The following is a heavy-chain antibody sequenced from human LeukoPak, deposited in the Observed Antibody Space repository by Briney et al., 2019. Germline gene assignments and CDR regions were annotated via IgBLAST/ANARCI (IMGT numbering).Heavy chain of an antibody. V-gene: IGHV3-23*01. CDR3: AKGSYCSGGSCFFDY. D-gene: IGHD2-15*01. J-gene: IGHJ4*02. Sequence: GGSLRLSCAASGFTFSAYEMSWVRQAPGKGLEWDSGISGSGGSKYYADSVKGRFTISRDNSKNTLYLRMNSLRAEDTAVYYCAKGSYCSGGSCFFDYWGQGTLVTVSS. CDR2: ISGSGGSK. CDR1: GFTFSAYE.